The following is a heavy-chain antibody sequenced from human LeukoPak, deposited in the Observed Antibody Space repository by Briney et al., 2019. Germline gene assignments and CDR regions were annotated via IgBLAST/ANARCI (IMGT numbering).Heavy chain of an antibody. D-gene: IGHD1-26*01. Sequence: GGSLRLSCAASGFTFITYAMSWFGQAPGKGLEWVSAISGSGVSTYYADSVKGRFSNSRDNSKNTLYLQMNSLRAEDTAVYYCAKQEGSYYFDYWGQGTLVTVSS. CDR2: ISGSGVST. CDR1: GFTFITYA. V-gene: IGHV3-23*01. J-gene: IGHJ4*02. CDR3: AKQEGSYYFDY.